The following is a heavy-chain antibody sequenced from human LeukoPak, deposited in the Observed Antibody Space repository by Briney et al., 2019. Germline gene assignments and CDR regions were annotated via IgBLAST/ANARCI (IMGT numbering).Heavy chain of an antibody. CDR1: GYTFSNYY. J-gene: IGHJ3*02. CDR2: INPSGGST. D-gene: IGHD3-22*01. CDR3: ARDDDSSGYPHGAFDI. V-gene: IGHV1-46*01. Sequence: ASVKVSCKASGYTFSNYYMNWVRQAPGQGLEWMGIINPSGGSTSYAQMFQGRVTVTRDTSTNTIYMELSSLRSEDTAVYYCARDDDSSGYPHGAFDIWGQGTMVTVSS.